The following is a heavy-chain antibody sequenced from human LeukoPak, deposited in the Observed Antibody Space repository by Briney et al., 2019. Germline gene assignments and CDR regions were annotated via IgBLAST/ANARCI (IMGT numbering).Heavy chain of an antibody. J-gene: IGHJ4*02. CDR2: ISGSGGST. V-gene: IGHV3-23*01. D-gene: IGHD2-21*02. CDR1: GFTFSSYA. CDR3: AKDVEALVVVTARFDY. Sequence: GGSLRLSCAAYGFTFSSYAMSWVRQAPGKGLEWVSGISGSGGSTYYADSVKGRFTISRDNSKNTLYLQMNSLRAEDTAVYYCAKDVEALVVVTARFDYWGQGTLVTVSS.